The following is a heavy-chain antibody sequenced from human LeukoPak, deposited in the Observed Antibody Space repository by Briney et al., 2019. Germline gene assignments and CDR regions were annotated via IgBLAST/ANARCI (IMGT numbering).Heavy chain of an antibody. CDR1: GFTVSTNS. CDR3: ARRGYGDYAPFDY. Sequence: PGGSLRLSCAVSGFTVSTNSMTWVRPAPGKGLEWLSLIYSGGTTSYADSVKGRFTISRDNSKNTLYLQMNSLRAEDTAVYYCARRGYGDYAPFDYWGQGALVTVSS. CDR2: IYSGGTT. J-gene: IGHJ4*02. D-gene: IGHD4-17*01. V-gene: IGHV3-66*04.